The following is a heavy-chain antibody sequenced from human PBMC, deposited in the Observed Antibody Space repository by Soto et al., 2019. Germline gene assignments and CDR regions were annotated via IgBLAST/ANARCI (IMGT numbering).Heavy chain of an antibody. CDR1: GFTFSSYS. CDR2: ISSSSSYI. J-gene: IGHJ4*02. CDR3: ASQGCSGGSCYSGPRFDY. Sequence: GGSLRLSCAASGFTFSSYSMNWVRQAPGKGLEWVSSISSSSSYIYYADSVKGRFPISRDNAKNYLYLQMNGLRAEETAGYYCASQGCSGGSCYSGPRFDYWGQGTLVTVSS. V-gene: IGHV3-21*01. D-gene: IGHD2-15*01.